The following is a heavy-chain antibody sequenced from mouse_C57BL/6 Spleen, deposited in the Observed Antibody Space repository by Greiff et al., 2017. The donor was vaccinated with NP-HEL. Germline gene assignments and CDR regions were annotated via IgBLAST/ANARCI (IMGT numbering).Heavy chain of an antibody. CDR2: ISYDGSN. V-gene: IGHV3-6*01. D-gene: IGHD1-1*01. CDR3: AREDYGR. CDR1: GYSITSGYY. Sequence: EVQLQESGPGLVKPSQSLSLTCSVTGYSITSGYYWNWIRQFPGNKLEWMGYISYDGSNNYNPSLKNRISITRDTSKNQFFLKLNSVTTEDTATYYCAREDYGRWGQGTLVTVSA. J-gene: IGHJ3*01.